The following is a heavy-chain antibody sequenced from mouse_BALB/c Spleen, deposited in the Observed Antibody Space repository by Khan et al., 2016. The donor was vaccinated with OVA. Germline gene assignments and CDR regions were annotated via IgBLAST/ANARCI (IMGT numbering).Heavy chain of an antibody. CDR3: VRDRAYQRNDGWFAY. V-gene: IGHV1-4*01. Sequence: VQLQESGAELARPGASVKMSCKASGYTFTSYTIHWIKLRPGQGLEWIGYINPSNGYTNYNQKFKDKATLTADKSSTTAYMELSSLTSDDSALYNCVRDRAYQRNDGWFAYWGQGTLVTVSA. D-gene: IGHD2-14*01. J-gene: IGHJ3*01. CDR1: GYTFTSYT. CDR2: INPSNGYT.